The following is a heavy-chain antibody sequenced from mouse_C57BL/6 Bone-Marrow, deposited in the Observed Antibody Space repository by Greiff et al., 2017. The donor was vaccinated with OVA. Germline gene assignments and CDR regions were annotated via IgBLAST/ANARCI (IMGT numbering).Heavy chain of an antibody. CDR2: IYPGDGDT. Sequence: VQRVESGAELVKPGASVKISCKASGYAFSSYWMNWVKQRPGKGLEWIGQIYPGDGDTNYNGKFKGKATLTADKSSSTAYMQLSSLTSEDSAVYFCARSDPIFMDYWGQGTSVTVSS. CDR3: ARSDPIFMDY. CDR1: GYAFSSYW. J-gene: IGHJ4*01. V-gene: IGHV1-80*01.